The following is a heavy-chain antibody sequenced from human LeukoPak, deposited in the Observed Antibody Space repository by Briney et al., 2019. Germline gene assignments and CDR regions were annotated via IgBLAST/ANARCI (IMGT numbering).Heavy chain of an antibody. CDR1: GFTFSSYA. V-gene: IGHV3-23*01. D-gene: IGHD3-10*01. CDR2: ISGSGGTT. J-gene: IGHJ6*02. CDR3: AKVSGGGLYYDGMDV. Sequence: GGSLRLSCAASGFTFSSYAMNWVRQAPGKGLEWVSVISGSGGTTYYADSVKGRFTISRDSSKNTLYLQMNSLRAEDTAVYYCAKVSGGGLYYDGMDVWGQGTTVTVSS.